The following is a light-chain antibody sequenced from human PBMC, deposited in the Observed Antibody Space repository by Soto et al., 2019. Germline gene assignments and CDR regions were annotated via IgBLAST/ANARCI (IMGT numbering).Light chain of an antibody. Sequence: QSVLTQPASVSGSPGQSITISCTGTSSDVGSYNLVSWYQQHPGKAPKLMIYEGNKRPSGVSDRFSGSKSGNTASLTISGLQGEDEADYYCCSYAGPSTSYVFGTGTKVT. V-gene: IGLV2-23*01. J-gene: IGLJ1*01. CDR2: EGN. CDR3: CSYAGPSTSYV. CDR1: SSDVGSYNL.